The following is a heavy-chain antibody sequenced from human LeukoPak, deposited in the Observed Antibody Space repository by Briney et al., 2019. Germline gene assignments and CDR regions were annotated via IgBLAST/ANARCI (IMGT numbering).Heavy chain of an antibody. Sequence: GGSLRLSCAASGFTFSGSAMHWVRQASGKGLEWVGRIRSKANSYATAYAASVKGRFTISRDDSKNTAYLQMNSLRAEDTAVYYCARRSGIAVAGAFDYWGQGTLVTVSS. CDR2: IRSKANSYAT. J-gene: IGHJ4*02. CDR3: ARRSGIAVAGAFDY. D-gene: IGHD6-19*01. V-gene: IGHV3-73*01. CDR1: GFTFSGSA.